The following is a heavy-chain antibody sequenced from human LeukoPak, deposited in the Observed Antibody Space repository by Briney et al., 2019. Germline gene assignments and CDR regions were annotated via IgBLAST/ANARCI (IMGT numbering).Heavy chain of an antibody. CDR3: ARVWGDLDY. CDR2: ISTHNGNT. Sequence: GASVKVSCKASGYTFNKYGVSWLRQAPGQGLEWMGWISTHNGNTKYAEKFQGRVTLTTDTSTSTAYLELRSLAPDDTAVYFCARVWGDLDYWGQGSLVTVSS. J-gene: IGHJ4*02. D-gene: IGHD3-16*01. CDR1: GYTFNKYG. V-gene: IGHV1-18*01.